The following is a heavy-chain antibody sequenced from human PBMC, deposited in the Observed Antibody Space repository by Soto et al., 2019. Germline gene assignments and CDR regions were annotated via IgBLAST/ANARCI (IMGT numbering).Heavy chain of an antibody. J-gene: IGHJ3*01. Sequence: EVQLVESGGGLVKPGGSLRLSCAASGFSFTDYSMNWVRQAPGKGLEWVANIKQDGSAKNYVDSVEGRFTVSRDNAKNSLYLQMNSLRVEDTAVYYCVRSQSAAYHAWGQGTMVIVSS. D-gene: IGHD3-3*01. V-gene: IGHV3-7*01. CDR1: GFSFTDYS. CDR2: IKQDGSAK. CDR3: VRSQSAAYHA.